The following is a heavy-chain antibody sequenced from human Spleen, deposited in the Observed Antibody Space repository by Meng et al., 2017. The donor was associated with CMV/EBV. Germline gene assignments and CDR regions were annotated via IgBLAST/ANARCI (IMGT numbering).Heavy chain of an antibody. J-gene: IGHJ6*02. V-gene: IGHV1-2*02. D-gene: IGHD3-9*01. CDR2: INPDSGGT. CDR3: ARTYDILKDGLNV. CDR1: GYTFAGYY. Sequence: ASVKDSCKASGYTFAGYYIHWVRQAPGQGLEWMGWINPDSGGTNYAQKFQGRVTMTRDTSITTAYMELRSLRSDDTAIYYCARTYDILKDGLNVWGPGTTVTVSS.